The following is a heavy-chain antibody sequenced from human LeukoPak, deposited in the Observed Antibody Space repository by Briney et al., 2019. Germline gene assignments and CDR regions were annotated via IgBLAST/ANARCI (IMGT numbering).Heavy chain of an antibody. CDR1: GYSFTNYY. V-gene: IGHV1-46*01. CDR2: INPSGGST. J-gene: IGHJ4*02. CDR3: ARDHGSAYYRAPRH. Sequence: ASVKLSCKASGYSFTNYYMHWVRQAPGQGLEWMGTINPSGGSTTYAQKFQGRVTMTRDTSTSTVHMELSSLRSEDTAVYYCARDHGSAYYRAPRHWGQGTLVTVSS. D-gene: IGHD3-10*01.